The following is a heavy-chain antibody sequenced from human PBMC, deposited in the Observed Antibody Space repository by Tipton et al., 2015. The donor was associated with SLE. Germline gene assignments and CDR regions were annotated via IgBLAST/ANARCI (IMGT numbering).Heavy chain of an antibody. D-gene: IGHD6-19*01. V-gene: IGHV3-53*05. CDR1: GFRVGIFY. CDR3: AKVGQQWLTPSCFDN. J-gene: IGHJ4*02. Sequence: SLRLSCAASGFRVGIFYMSWVRQAPGKGLEWVSVIYTGGSTYYGDSVKGRFTISRDNSKNTLYLQMNNLRAEDTAVYYCAKVGQQWLTPSCFDNWGQGTLVTVSS. CDR2: IYTGGST.